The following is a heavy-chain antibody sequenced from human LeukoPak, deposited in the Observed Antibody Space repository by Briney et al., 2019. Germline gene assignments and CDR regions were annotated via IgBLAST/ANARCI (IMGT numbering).Heavy chain of an antibody. D-gene: IGHD3-22*01. J-gene: IGHJ4*02. CDR2: RSYDGSNK. CDR1: GFTFSSYA. CDR3: ARPYYYDSSGYYGGYYFDY. Sequence: GGSLRLSCAASGFTFSSYAMHGVRQAPGKGLEWVAVRSYDGSNKYYADSVKGRFTISRDNSKNTLYLQMNSLRAEDTAVYYCARPYYYDSSGYYGGYYFDYWGQGTLVTVSS. V-gene: IGHV3-30*04.